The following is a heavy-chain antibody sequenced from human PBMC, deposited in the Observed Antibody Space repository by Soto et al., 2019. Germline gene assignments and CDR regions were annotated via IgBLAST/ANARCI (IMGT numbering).Heavy chain of an antibody. V-gene: IGHV4-39*01. Sequence: PSETLSLTCTVSGGSISSSSYYWGWIRQPPGKGLEWIGSIYYSGSTYYNPSLKSRVTISVDTSKNQFSLKLSSVTAADTAVYYCAKVVVPAAMVNYYCGMDVWGQGTTVTVSS. CDR1: GGSISSSSYY. CDR3: AKVVVPAAMVNYYCGMDV. J-gene: IGHJ6*02. CDR2: IYYSGST. D-gene: IGHD2-2*01.